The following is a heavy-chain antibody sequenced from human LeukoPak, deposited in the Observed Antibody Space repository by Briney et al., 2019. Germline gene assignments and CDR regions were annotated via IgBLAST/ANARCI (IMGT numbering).Heavy chain of an antibody. Sequence: SETLSLTCTVSGGSISSYYWSWIRQPPGKGLEWIGYIYYSGSTNYNPSLKSRVTISVDTSKNQFSLKLSSVTAADTAVYYCAREGYSGYGGYYFDYWGQGTLVTVSS. D-gene: IGHD5-12*01. J-gene: IGHJ4*02. CDR1: GGSISSYY. V-gene: IGHV4-59*01. CDR3: AREGYSGYGGYYFDY. CDR2: IYYSGST.